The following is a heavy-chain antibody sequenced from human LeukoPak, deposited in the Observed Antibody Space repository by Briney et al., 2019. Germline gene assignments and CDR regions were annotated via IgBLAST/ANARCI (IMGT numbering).Heavy chain of an antibody. CDR2: VSGSGGST. CDR3: ARERGGSSGMDV. D-gene: IGHD6-6*01. J-gene: IGHJ6*02. Sequence: GGSLRLSCAASGFTFSSYAMSWVRQAPGKGLELVSTVSGSGGSTYYADSVKGRFTISRDNSKNTLYLQMNSLRAEDTAVYYCARERGGSSGMDVWGQGTTVTVSS. CDR1: GFTFSSYA. V-gene: IGHV3-23*01.